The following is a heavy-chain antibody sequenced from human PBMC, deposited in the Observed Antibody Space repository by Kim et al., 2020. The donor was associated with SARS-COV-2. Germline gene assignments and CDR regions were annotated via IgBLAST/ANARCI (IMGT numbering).Heavy chain of an antibody. CDR2: ISAYNGNT. CDR1: GYTFTSYG. Sequence: ASVKVSCKASGYTFTSYGISWVRQAPGQGLEWMGWISAYNGNTNYAQKLQGRVTMTTDTSTSTAYMELRSLRSDDTAVYYCARDRGSHSYNWFDPWGQGTLVTVSS. CDR3: ARDRGSHSYNWFDP. D-gene: IGHD1-26*01. J-gene: IGHJ5*02. V-gene: IGHV1-18*01.